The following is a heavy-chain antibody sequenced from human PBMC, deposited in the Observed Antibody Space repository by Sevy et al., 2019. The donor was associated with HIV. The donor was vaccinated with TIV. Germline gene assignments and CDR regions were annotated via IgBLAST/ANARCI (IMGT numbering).Heavy chain of an antibody. CDR1: RFTFSDYY. CDR2: ISSRSSHT. CDR3: ARVRYASGLGYLDY. V-gene: IGHV3-11*06. D-gene: IGHD1-26*01. Sequence: GGSLRLSCAASRFTFSDYYMSWIRQAPGKGLEWVSYISSRSSHTKYADSVKGRFTISRDNAKNSLYLQMNSLRAEDTAVYYCARVRYASGLGYLDYWGQGTLVTVSS. J-gene: IGHJ4*02.